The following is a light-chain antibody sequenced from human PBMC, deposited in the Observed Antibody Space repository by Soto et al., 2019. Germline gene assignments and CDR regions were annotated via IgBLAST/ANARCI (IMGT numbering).Light chain of an antibody. CDR1: QSVISSY. Sequence: EIVLTQSPGTLSLSPGERATLSCRASQSVISSYLAWYQQKPGQAPRLLIYGASSRATGIPDKFSGGGSGTDFTLTISRLEPEDVTVYDCQQYGSSPWTFGQGTKVDIK. V-gene: IGKV3-20*01. J-gene: IGKJ1*01. CDR3: QQYGSSPWT. CDR2: GAS.